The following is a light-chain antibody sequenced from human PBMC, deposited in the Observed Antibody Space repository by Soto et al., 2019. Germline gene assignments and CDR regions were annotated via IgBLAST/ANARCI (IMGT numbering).Light chain of an antibody. V-gene: IGLV2-8*01. CDR2: EVT. CDR1: SSDVGGYNF. Sequence: QSVLTQPPSASGSPGQSVTISCTGTSSDVGGYNFVSWYQQHPGKAPKLMIYEVTKRPSGVPDRFSGSKSGNTASLTVSGLQAEDEADYYCSSYTGSNNVVFGGRTKLTVL. CDR3: SSYTGSNNVV. J-gene: IGLJ2*01.